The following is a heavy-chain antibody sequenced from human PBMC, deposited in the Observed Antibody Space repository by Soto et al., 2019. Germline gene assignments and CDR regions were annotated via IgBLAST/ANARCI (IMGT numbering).Heavy chain of an antibody. CDR2: INPKSDDK. Sequence: QVQLVQSGSEVKKPGASVKVSCKASGYPFSDNQIHWLRRAPGQGLEWMGRINPKSDDKNYAQKFKGRVTMTRDTSIDTAYLELTGLTSDDTATYYCARKHSLDYIRWGLDPWGQGTLVTVSS. D-gene: IGHD4-4*01. V-gene: IGHV1-2*02. CDR1: GYPFSDNQ. CDR3: ARKHSLDYIRWGLDP. J-gene: IGHJ5*02.